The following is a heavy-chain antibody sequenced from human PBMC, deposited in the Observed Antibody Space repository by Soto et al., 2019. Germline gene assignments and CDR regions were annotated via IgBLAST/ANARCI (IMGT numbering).Heavy chain of an antibody. CDR1: GFTFSDYC. Sequence: GGFLRLSCAASGFTFSDYCRSWIRQAPGKGLEWVSYISSSGSTIYYADSVKGRFTISRDNAKNSLYLQMNSLRAEDTAVYYCARDRRLRFLEWPLRSWFDPWGQGTLVTVSS. J-gene: IGHJ5*02. V-gene: IGHV3-11*01. D-gene: IGHD3-3*01. CDR2: ISSSGSTI. CDR3: ARDRRLRFLEWPLRSWFDP.